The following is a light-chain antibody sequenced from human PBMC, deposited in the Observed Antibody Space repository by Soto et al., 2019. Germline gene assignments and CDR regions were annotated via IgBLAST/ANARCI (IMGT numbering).Light chain of an antibody. CDR2: DVS. Sequence: QSALTQPRSVSASPGQSVTLSGTGSRSDVGVYNYVSWYQQHPGKAPKLMIYDVSKRPSGVPGRFSGSKSGNTASLTISGLQAEDEADYYCCSYGGGYTPLVFGGGTKVTVL. CDR1: RSDVGVYNY. CDR3: CSYGGGYTPLV. V-gene: IGLV2-11*01. J-gene: IGLJ2*01.